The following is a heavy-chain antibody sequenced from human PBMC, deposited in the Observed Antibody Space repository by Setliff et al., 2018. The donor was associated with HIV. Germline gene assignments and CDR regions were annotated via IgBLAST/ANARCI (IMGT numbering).Heavy chain of an antibody. CDR3: ARDLRNSNTLFGVLNFVFDL. CDR1: GYTLSSHY. V-gene: IGHV1-2*02. CDR2: ITPQTGGT. D-gene: IGHD3-3*01. Sequence: ASVKVSCKASGYTLSSHYIHWVRQAPGHRPEWVGWITPQTGGTNFAQTFQGRITMTSDTSVNTVFIELSRLKSDDTALYYCARDLRNSNTLFGVLNFVFDLWGQGTLVTVSS. J-gene: IGHJ4*02.